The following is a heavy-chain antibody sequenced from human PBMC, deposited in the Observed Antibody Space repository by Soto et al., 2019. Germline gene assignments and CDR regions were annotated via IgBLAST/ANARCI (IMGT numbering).Heavy chain of an antibody. V-gene: IGHV1-3*01. CDR3: AREGITGTTFVAAFDI. J-gene: IGHJ3*02. CDR2: INAGNGNT. CDR1: GYTFTSYS. Sequence: ASVKVSCKASGYTFTSYSMHWVRQAPGQRLEWMGWINAGNGNTKYSQKFQGRVTITRDTSASTAYMELSSLRSEDTAVYYCAREGITGTTFVAAFDIWGKGTMVTVS. D-gene: IGHD1-7*01.